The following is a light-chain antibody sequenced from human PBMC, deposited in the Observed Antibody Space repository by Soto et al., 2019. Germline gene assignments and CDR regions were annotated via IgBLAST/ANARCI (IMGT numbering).Light chain of an antibody. CDR3: QQYGRSSPWT. J-gene: IGKJ1*01. CDR1: QSISSW. V-gene: IGKV1-5*03. Sequence: DIPMTQSPSTLSASVGDRVTITCRASQSISSWLAWYQQKPGRAPKLLIYKASSLDTGVPSRFSGSGSGTEFTLIISSLQPDDFASYYCQQYGRSSPWTFGQGTNVEIK. CDR2: KAS.